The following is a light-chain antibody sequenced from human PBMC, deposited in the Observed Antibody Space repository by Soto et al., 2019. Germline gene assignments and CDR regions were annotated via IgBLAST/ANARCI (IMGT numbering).Light chain of an antibody. Sequence: DIPITESPAALSPSVRDRVSITCRASQSISSYLNWYQQKPGKAPKLLIYAASSLQSGVPSRFSGSGSGTDFTLTISSLQPEDFATYYCQQSYSTPRTFGQGTKVDI. CDR3: QQSYSTPRT. CDR2: AAS. J-gene: IGKJ1*01. CDR1: QSISSY. V-gene: IGKV1-39*01.